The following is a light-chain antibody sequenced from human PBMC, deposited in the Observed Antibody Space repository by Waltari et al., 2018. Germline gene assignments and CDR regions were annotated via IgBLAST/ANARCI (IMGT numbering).Light chain of an antibody. CDR3: QKYVSLPAT. CDR2: DAS. CDR1: QSVGKS. V-gene: IGKV3-20*01. J-gene: IGKJ1*01. Sequence: SCRASQSVGKSLAWSQQKPGQAPRLLIYDASSRATGIPDRFSGSGFGTDFSLTISRLEPEDFAVYYCQKYVSLPATFGQGTKVESK.